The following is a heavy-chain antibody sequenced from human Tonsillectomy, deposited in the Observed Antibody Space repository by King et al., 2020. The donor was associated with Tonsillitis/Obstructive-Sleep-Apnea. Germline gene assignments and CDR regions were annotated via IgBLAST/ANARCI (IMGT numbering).Heavy chain of an antibody. CDR1: GFTFRNYA. CDR3: AKDNALLHSEFDP. D-gene: IGHD2-15*01. CDR2: IRGSGGNT. V-gene: IGHV3-23*04. Sequence: VKLVESGGGLVQPGGSLRLSCAASGFTFRNYAMRWVRQATGKGLEWVVVIRGSGGNTYYADSVKGRFTISRDNSKNTLYLQMNSLRAEDTAVYYCAKDNALLHSEFDPWGQGTLVTVSS. J-gene: IGHJ5*02.